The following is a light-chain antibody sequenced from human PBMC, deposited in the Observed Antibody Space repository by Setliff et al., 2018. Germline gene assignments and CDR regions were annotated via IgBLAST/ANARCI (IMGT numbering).Light chain of an antibody. CDR3: SSYTSSSTLV. Sequence: QSPLAQPASVSGSPGQSITISCTGTSSDVGGYNYVSWYQQHPGKAPKLMIYDVSKRPSGVSNRFSGSKSGNTASLTISGLQAEDEADYYCSSYTSSSTLVFGTGTKVTVL. CDR2: DVS. CDR1: SSDVGGYNY. V-gene: IGLV2-14*01. J-gene: IGLJ1*01.